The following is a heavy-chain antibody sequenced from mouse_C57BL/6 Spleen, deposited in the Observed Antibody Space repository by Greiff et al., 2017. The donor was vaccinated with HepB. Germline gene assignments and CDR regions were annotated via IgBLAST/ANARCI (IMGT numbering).Heavy chain of an antibody. Sequence: QVQLQQPGTELVKPGASVKLSCKASGYTFTSYWMHWVKQRPGQGLEWIGNINPSNGGTNYNEKFKSKATLTVDKSSSTAYMQLSSLTSEDSAVYYCARFYYSYVLYYYAMDYWGQGTSVTVSS. CDR3: ARFYYSYVLYYYAMDY. CDR2: INPSNGGT. CDR1: GYTFTSYW. D-gene: IGHD2-12*01. V-gene: IGHV1-53*01. J-gene: IGHJ4*01.